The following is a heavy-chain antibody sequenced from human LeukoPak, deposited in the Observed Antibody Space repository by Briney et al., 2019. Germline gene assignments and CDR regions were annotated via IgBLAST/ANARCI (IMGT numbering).Heavy chain of an antibody. D-gene: IGHD1-14*01. Sequence: PGGSLRLSCAASGFTFSDYRMNWVRQAPGKGLEWVSSIDGTSTNIYYADSVKGRFTISRDNAKNSVYLQMNSLRAEDTAVYYCARDPRDSGLLDWGQGTLVTVSS. V-gene: IGHV3-21*01. CDR2: IDGTSTNI. J-gene: IGHJ4*02. CDR3: ARDPRDSGLLD. CDR1: GFTFSDYR.